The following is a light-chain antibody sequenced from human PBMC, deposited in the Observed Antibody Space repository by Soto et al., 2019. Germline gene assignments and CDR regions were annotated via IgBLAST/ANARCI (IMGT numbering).Light chain of an antibody. V-gene: IGKV3-20*01. Sequence: EIVLTQSPGTVSLSPGERATLSCRASQSVSNNYLAWYQQKPGQAPRLLIYGASSRATGIPDRFSGGGSGTDFTLTISRLEPEDFAVYYCHQYGNSPPVTFGGGTKVDIK. CDR1: QSVSNNY. J-gene: IGKJ4*01. CDR3: HQYGNSPPVT. CDR2: GAS.